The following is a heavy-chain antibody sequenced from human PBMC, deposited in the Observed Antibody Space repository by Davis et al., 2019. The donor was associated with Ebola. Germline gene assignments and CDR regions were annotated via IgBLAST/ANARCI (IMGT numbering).Heavy chain of an antibody. CDR2: ISRGGENT. Sequence: PGGSLRLSCAASEFSFSSYAMGWVRQAPGKGLEWVSAISRGGENTYYADSVKGRFTISRDNSKSTLYLQMNSLRAEDTAVYYCGSPVVAWGQGTLVTVSS. CDR1: EFSFSSYA. J-gene: IGHJ4*02. D-gene: IGHD2-15*01. V-gene: IGHV3-23*01. CDR3: GSPVVA.